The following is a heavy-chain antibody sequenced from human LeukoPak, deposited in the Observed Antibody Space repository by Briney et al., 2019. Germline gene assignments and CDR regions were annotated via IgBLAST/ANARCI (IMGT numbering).Heavy chain of an antibody. CDR2: IWYDGSNK. V-gene: IGHV3-33*08. D-gene: IGHD3-16*01. CDR1: GFTFSSYG. CDR3: ARTRLGGVDAFDI. J-gene: IGHJ3*02. Sequence: RSGGSLRLSCAASGFTFSSYGMHWVRQAPGKGLEWVAVIWYDGSNKYYADSVKGRFTISRDNSKNTLYLQMNSLRAEDTAVYYCARTRLGGVDAFDIWGQGTMVTVSS.